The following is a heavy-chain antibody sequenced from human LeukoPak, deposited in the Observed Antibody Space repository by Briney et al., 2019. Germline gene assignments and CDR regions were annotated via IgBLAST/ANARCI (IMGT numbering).Heavy chain of an antibody. CDR1: GFAFSSYW. CDR2: INPDARTT. V-gene: IGHV3-74*01. J-gene: IGHJ4*02. D-gene: IGHD3-3*01. Sequence: GGSLRLSCAASGFAFSSYWMHWVRRPLGKGLVWVSHINPDARTTTYADSVKGRFTISRDNSKNTLYLQMNSLRAEDTAVYYCAREVKFFGVVITFDYWGQGTLVTVSS. CDR3: AREVKFFGVVITFDY.